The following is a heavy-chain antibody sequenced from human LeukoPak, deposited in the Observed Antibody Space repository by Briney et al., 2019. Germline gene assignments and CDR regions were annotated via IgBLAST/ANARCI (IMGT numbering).Heavy chain of an antibody. V-gene: IGHV6-1*01. CDR1: GDSVSSNSAA. CDR2: TYYRSKWYN. D-gene: IGHD5-24*01. J-gene: IGHJ3*02. Sequence: SQTLSLTCAISGDSVSSNSAAWNWIRQSPSRGLEWLGRTYYRSKWYNDYAVSVKSRITINPDTSKNQFSLQLNSVTPEDTAVYYCAREGTAVGSWLQLDAFDIWGQGTMVTVSS. CDR3: AREGTAVGSWLQLDAFDI.